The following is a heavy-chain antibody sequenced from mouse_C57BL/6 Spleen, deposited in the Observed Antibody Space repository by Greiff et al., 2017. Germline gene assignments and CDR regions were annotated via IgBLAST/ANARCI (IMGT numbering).Heavy chain of an antibody. CDR3: ARRDGFYDYAMYY. V-gene: IGHV5-17*01. CDR2: ISSGSSII. CDR1: GFTFSDYG. Sequence: EVQLVESGGGLVKPGGSLQLSCAASGFTFSDYGMPWVRQAPEKGLEWVAYISSGSSIIYYADTVKGRFTISRDKSKNTLFLQMTSLGSEDTAMSYCARRDGFYDYAMYYRGQGTSVTVSS. J-gene: IGHJ4*01. D-gene: IGHD2-3*01.